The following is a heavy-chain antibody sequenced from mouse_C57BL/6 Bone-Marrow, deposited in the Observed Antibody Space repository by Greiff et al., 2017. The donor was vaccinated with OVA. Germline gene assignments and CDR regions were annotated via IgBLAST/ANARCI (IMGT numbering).Heavy chain of an antibody. J-gene: IGHJ3*01. CDR1: GYAFSSSW. CDR2: IYPGDGDT. Sequence: QVQLKQSGPELVKPGASVKISCKASGYAFSSSWMNWVKQRPGKGLEWIGRIYPGDGDTNYNGKFKGKATLTADKSSSTAYMQLSSLTSEDSAVYFCAGPFYYGSRLFAYWGQGTLVTVSA. CDR3: AGPFYYGSRLFAY. D-gene: IGHD1-1*01. V-gene: IGHV1-82*01.